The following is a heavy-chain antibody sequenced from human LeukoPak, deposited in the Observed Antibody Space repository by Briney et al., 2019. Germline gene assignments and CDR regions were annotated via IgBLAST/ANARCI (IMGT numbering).Heavy chain of an antibody. V-gene: IGHV4-31*03. Sequence: PSQTLSLTCTVSGGSISSGGYYWSWIRQHPGKGLEWIGYIYYSGSTYYNPSLKSRVTISVDTSKNQFSLKLSSVTAADTAVYYCARGDYGDYPLGYWGQGTLVTVSS. CDR3: ARGDYGDYPLGY. CDR1: GGSISSGGYY. J-gene: IGHJ4*02. CDR2: IYYSGST. D-gene: IGHD4-17*01.